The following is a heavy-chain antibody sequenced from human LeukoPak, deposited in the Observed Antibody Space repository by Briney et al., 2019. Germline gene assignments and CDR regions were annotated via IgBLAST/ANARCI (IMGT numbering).Heavy chain of an antibody. CDR3: ARGRIVVVPAAIALYYYGMDV. CDR1: GGSFSGYY. Sequence: SETLSLTCAVYGGSFSGYYWSWIRQPPGKGLEWIGEINHSGSTNYNPSLKSRVTISVDTSKNQFSLKLGSVTAADTAVYYCARGRIVVVPAAIALYYYGMDVWGQGTTVTVSS. J-gene: IGHJ6*02. CDR2: INHSGST. V-gene: IGHV4-34*01. D-gene: IGHD2-2*01.